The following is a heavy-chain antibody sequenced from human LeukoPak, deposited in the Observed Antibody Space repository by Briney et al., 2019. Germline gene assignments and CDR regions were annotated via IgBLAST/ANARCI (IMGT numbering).Heavy chain of an antibody. Sequence: PSETLSLTCTVSGGSISSYYWSWIRQPPGKGLGWIGYIYYSGSTNYNPSLKSRVTISVDTSKNQFSLKLSSVTAADTAVYYCARESVEYDFWSGANWYDPWGQGTLVTVSS. V-gene: IGHV4-59*01. CDR1: GGSISSYY. J-gene: IGHJ5*02. CDR3: ARESVEYDFWSGANWYDP. CDR2: IYYSGST. D-gene: IGHD3-3*01.